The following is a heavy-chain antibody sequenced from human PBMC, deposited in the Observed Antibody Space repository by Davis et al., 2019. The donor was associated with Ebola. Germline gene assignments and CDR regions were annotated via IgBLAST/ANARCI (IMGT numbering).Heavy chain of an antibody. Sequence: GESLKISCATSGFTFSSYAMNWVRQAPGKGLAWVSAISPSGGNTYYADFVKGRFTVSRDNSKNTLYLQINSLRAEETAVYHCATNMGAYCTIDSCYDYFDYWGPGALVTVSS. CDR2: ISPSGGNT. CDR3: ATNMGAYCTIDSCYDYFDY. J-gene: IGHJ4*02. CDR1: GFTFSSYA. D-gene: IGHD2-2*01. V-gene: IGHV3-23*01.